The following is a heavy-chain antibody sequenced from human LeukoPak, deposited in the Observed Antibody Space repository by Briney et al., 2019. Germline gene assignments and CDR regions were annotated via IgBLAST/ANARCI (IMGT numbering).Heavy chain of an antibody. J-gene: IGHJ4*02. CDR3: AKSNYYDSSGYSG. V-gene: IGHV3-9*01. Sequence: GGSLRLSCAASGFTFDDYAMHWVRHAPGKGPEWVSGISWNSGSIGYADSVKGRFTISRDNAKNSLYLQMNSLRAEDTALYYCAKSNYYDSSGYSGWGQGTLVTVSS. CDR1: GFTFDDYA. CDR2: ISWNSGSI. D-gene: IGHD3-22*01.